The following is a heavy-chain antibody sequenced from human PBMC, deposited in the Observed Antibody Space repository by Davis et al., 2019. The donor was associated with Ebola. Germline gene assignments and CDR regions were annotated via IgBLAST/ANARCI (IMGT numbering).Heavy chain of an antibody. CDR3: ARCIGCITIFGVVINQGNWFDP. CDR2: ISGYNGKT. J-gene: IGHJ5*02. Sequence: ASVKVSCKASGYTFTTYGISWVRQAPGQGLEWMGWISGYNGKTNYAQKLQGRVTMTTDTSTSTAYMELRSLRSDDTAVYYCARCIGCITIFGVVINQGNWFDPWGQGTLVTVSS. V-gene: IGHV1-18*01. D-gene: IGHD3-3*01. CDR1: GYTFTTYG.